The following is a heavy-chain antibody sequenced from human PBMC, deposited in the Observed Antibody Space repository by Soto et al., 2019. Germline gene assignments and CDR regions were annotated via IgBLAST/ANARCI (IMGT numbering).Heavy chain of an antibody. CDR1: GYTFTSYY. J-gene: IGHJ6*02. CDR3: ARDRRTHGMDV. Sequence: QVQLVQSGAEVKKPGASVKVSCKASGYTFTSYYMHWVRQAPGQGLEWMGIINPSGGSTSYAQKFQGRVTMTRDTATSTVYMELSSLRSEDTAVYYCARDRRTHGMDVWGQGTTVTVSS. V-gene: IGHV1-46*01. CDR2: INPSGGST.